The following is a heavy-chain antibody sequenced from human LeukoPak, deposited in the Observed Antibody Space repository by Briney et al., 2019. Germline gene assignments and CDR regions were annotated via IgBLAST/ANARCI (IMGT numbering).Heavy chain of an antibody. V-gene: IGHV3-7*01. J-gene: IGHJ4*02. CDR2: IKKDGSEK. D-gene: IGHD3-22*01. CDR1: GFSFDTYW. Sequence: GGSLRLSCAASGFSFDTYWMSWVRQAPGKGLEWVANIKKDGSEKYYVGSVRGRFTISRDNAKSSLYLQMNCLTVEDTAVYYCASSYDSSGNDWGQGTLVTVSS. CDR3: ASSYDSSGND.